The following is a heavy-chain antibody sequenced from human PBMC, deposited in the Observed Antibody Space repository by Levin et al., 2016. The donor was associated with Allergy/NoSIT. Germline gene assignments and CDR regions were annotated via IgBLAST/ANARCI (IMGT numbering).Heavy chain of an antibody. D-gene: IGHD5-12*01. J-gene: IGHJ6*02. CDR2: IIPIFGTA. V-gene: IGHV1-69*06. Sequence: SVKVSCKASGYTFTSYAISWVRQAPGQGLEWMGGIIPIFGTANYAQKFQGRVTITADKSTSTAYMELSSLRSEDTAVYYCAKFNVDIVATITSHYYYYGMDVWGQGTTVTVSS. CDR1: GYTFTSYA. CDR3: AKFNVDIVATITSHYYYYGMDV.